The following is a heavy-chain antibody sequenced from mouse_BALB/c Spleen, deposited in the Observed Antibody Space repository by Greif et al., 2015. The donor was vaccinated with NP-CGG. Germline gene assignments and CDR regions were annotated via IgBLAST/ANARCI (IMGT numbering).Heavy chain of an antibody. Sequence: QVQLQQSGAELVKPGASVKLSCKASGYTFTSYYMYWVKQRPGQGLEWIGGINPSNGGTNFNEKFKGKATLTVDKSSSTAYMQLSSLTSEDSAVYYCTFPIYDGYLDYWGQGTSVTVSS. CDR1: GYTFTSYY. CDR2: INPSNGGT. D-gene: IGHD2-3*01. J-gene: IGHJ4*01. V-gene: IGHV1S81*02. CDR3: TFPIYDGYLDY.